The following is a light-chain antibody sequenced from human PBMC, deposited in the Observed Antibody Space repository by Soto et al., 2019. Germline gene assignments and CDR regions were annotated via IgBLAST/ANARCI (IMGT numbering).Light chain of an antibody. V-gene: IGKV3-11*01. CDR2: DTS. CDR3: QQRYSWPPLT. CDR1: QTVYSY. J-gene: IGKJ4*01. Sequence: EVVLTQSPATLSLSPGERATLSCRASQTVYSYLAWYQQKPGQAPRLLIYDTSNRATGIPARFSGSGSGTAFTLTISRLEPEDFAGYYCQQRYSWPPLTFGGGTKVEMK.